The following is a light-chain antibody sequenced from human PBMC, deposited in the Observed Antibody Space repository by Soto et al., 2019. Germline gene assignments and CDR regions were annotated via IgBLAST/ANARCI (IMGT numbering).Light chain of an antibody. CDR3: HQDSAFPFT. CDR2: GAT. CDR1: QDINRW. Sequence: DVQMTQSPSSVSASVGDRVTITCRASQDINRWLAWYQHKPGTAPKLLIYGATTLQSGVPSRFSGSRSGTDFTLTISSLQPEDFAIYYCHQDSAFPFTFGQGTKLEIK. V-gene: IGKV1-12*01. J-gene: IGKJ2*01.